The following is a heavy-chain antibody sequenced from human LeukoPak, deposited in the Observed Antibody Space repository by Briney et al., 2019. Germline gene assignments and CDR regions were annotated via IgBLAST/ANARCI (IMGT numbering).Heavy chain of an antibody. CDR2: ITSDGSTT. V-gene: IGHV3-74*01. D-gene: IGHD2-2*01. J-gene: IGHJ4*02. CDR1: GFTFSSYW. Sequence: GGSLRLSCAASGFTFSSYWMHWVRQAPGKGLVWVSRITSDGSTTSYADSVKGRFTISRDNSKNTLYLQMNSLRAEDTAVYYCASGPDIVVVPAGPDLGYWGQGTLVTVSS. CDR3: ASGPDIVVVPAGPDLGY.